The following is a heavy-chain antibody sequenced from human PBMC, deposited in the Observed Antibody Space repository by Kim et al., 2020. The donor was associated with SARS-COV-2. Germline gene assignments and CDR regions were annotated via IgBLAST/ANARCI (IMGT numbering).Heavy chain of an antibody. CDR3: ARVKVVVVPTANFCDS. Sequence: ASVKVSCKSSGYTFTGYYIHWVRQAPGQGLEWMGCINPNSGATNYAQNFQGRVTMTRDTSISTAYMELNSLTSDDTAVYYCARVKVVVVPTANFCDSWGQGTLVTVSS. J-gene: IGHJ4*02. CDR1: GYTFTGYY. V-gene: IGHV1-2*02. D-gene: IGHD2-2*01. CDR2: INPNSGAT.